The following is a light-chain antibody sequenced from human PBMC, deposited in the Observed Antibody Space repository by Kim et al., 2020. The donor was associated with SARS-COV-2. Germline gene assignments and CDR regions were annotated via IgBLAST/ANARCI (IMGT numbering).Light chain of an antibody. Sequence: DIQMTQSPSSLSASVGDRVTITCRASQGISSGLAWYQHKPDKATKSLIYAASNLQSGVPSRFSGNGSGIDFTLTFSSLQPDGFANYYSPQYDSYPRTFGKGTRVEIK. V-gene: IGKV1D-16*01. J-gene: IGKJ4*02. CDR2: AAS. CDR3: PQYDSYPRT. CDR1: QGISSG.